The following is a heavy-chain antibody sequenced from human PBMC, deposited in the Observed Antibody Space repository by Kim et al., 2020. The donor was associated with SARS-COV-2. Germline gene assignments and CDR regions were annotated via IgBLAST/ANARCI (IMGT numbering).Heavy chain of an antibody. V-gene: IGHV3-53*04. J-gene: IGHJ6*03. D-gene: IGHD2-2*02. CDR1: GFTVSSNY. CDR2: IYSGGST. Sequence: GGSLRLSCAASGFTVSSNYMSWVRQAPGKGLEWVSVIYSGGSTYYADSVKGRFTISRHNSKNTLYLQMNSLRAEDTAVYYCARVKGYCSSTSCYRGDYYYYMVVWGKGTTVTVSS. CDR3: ARVKGYCSSTSCYRGDYYYYMVV.